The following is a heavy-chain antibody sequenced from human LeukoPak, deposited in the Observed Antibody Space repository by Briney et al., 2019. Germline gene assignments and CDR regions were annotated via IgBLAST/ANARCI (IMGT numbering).Heavy chain of an antibody. Sequence: PGGSLRLSCAVSGFTFGSYAMGWVRQAPGKGLEWVSAISGSGTGTYYADSVKGRFTTSRDNSKNTLYLHMNSLRAEDTAVYYSAKVATWTYFDYWGQGTLVTVSS. CDR3: AKVATWTYFDY. CDR2: ISGSGTGT. V-gene: IGHV3-23*01. D-gene: IGHD3/OR15-3a*01. J-gene: IGHJ4*02. CDR1: GFTFGSYA.